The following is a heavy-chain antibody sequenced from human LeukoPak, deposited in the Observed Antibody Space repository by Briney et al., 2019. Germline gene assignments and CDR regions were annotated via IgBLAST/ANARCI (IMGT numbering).Heavy chain of an antibody. J-gene: IGHJ4*02. CDR3: ARVGDHYDILYGRQVPTPLPDDY. Sequence: ASVKVSCKASGYTFTSYGIIWVRQAPGQGLDWMGWISAYNGNTNYAQKLQGRVTMTTDTSTSTAYMELRSLRSDDTVVYYCARVGDHYDILYGRQVPTPLPDDYWGQGTMVTVSS. D-gene: IGHD3-9*01. CDR1: GYTFTSYG. V-gene: IGHV1-18*01. CDR2: ISAYNGNT.